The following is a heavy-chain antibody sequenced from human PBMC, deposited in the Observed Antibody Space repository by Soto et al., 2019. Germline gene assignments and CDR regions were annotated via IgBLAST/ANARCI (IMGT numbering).Heavy chain of an antibody. Sequence: GSLRLSCAASGFTFSNYAMTWVRQAPGKGLEWVSSISGSADRTYYADSVKGRFTISRDNSKNTLHLQMSSLRAEDTALYYCAKSSRYCSGGGCFYYFDYWGQGTLVTVSS. J-gene: IGHJ4*02. D-gene: IGHD2-15*01. CDR1: GFTFSNYA. V-gene: IGHV3-23*01. CDR2: ISGSADRT. CDR3: AKSSRYCSGGGCFYYFDY.